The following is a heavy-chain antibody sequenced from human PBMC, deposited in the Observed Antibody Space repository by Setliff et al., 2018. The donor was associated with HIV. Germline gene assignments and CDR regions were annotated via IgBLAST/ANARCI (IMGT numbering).Heavy chain of an antibody. J-gene: IGHJ4*02. CDR1: GGSVSDYF. D-gene: IGHD1-26*01. CDR2: IYYSGST. V-gene: IGHV4-59*02. CDR3: ARGDTRNYYGGDYFGY. Sequence: SETLSLTCTVSGGSVSDYFWNWIRQPPGKGLEWIGYIYYSGSTNYNPSLESRVSISVDTSKNQFSLRLSSVTAADTAVYYCARGDTRNYYGGDYFGYWGQGSLVTVSS.